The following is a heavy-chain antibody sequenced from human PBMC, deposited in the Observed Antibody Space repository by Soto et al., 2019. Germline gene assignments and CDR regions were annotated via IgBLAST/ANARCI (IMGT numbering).Heavy chain of an antibody. CDR1: GASMNNNNW. CDR2: ISHSGST. J-gene: IGHJ4*02. V-gene: IGHV4-4*02. Sequence: SETLSLTFAVSGASMNNNNWWSWVRQPPGKGLEWIGEISHSGSTKYNPSLNSQVTISVDKSKTQISLTVTSVSDADTAVYYCARTRPFCSATTSYEVYFDYWGQGALVTVSS. CDR3: ARTRPFCSATTSYEVYFDY. D-gene: IGHD2-15*01.